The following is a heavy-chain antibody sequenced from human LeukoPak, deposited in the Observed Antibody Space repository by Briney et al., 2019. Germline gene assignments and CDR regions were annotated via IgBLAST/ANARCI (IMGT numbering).Heavy chain of an antibody. V-gene: IGHV4-59*01. J-gene: IGHJ2*01. CDR1: GGSINSYY. Sequence: SETLSLTCTVSGGSINSYYWSWIRQPPGKGPEWIGYIYYSGGINYNPSLKSRVTISVDTSKNQFSLKLSSVTAADTAVYYCARDPFTWYFDLWGRGTLVTVSS. CDR3: ARDPFTWYFDL. CDR2: IYYSGGI. D-gene: IGHD3-10*01.